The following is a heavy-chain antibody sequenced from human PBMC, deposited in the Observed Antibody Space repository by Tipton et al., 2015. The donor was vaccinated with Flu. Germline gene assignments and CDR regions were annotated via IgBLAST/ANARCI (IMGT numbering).Heavy chain of an antibody. CDR2: ISSSSSYI. V-gene: IGHV3-21*01. CDR1: GFTFSSYS. D-gene: IGHD2-15*01. J-gene: IGHJ4*02. CDR3: ASDRGSEYCSGGSCYREDDY. Sequence: SLRLSCAASGFTFSSYSMNWVRQAPGKGLEWVSSISSSSSYIYYADSVKGRFTISRDNAKNSLYLQMNSLRAEDTAVYYCASDRGSEYCSGGSCYREDDYWGQGTLVTVSS.